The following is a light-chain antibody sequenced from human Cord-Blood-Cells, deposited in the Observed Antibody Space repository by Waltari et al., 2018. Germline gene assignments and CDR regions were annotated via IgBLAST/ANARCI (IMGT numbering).Light chain of an antibody. Sequence: QSALTQPASVSGSPGQSLTISCTGTSSVVGGYNYVSWYQQHPGKAPKLMIYEVSNRPSGVSNRFSGSKSGNTASLTISGLQAEDEADYYCSSYTSSSTVFGGGTKLTVL. V-gene: IGLV2-14*01. J-gene: IGLJ2*01. CDR3: SSYTSSSTV. CDR1: SSVVGGYNY. CDR2: EVS.